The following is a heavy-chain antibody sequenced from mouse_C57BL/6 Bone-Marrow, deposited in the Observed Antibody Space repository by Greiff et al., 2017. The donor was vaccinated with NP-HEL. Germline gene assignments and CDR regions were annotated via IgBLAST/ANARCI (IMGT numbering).Heavy chain of an antibody. CDR1: GYTFTDYY. Sequence: EVQLQQSGPELVKPGASVKISCKASGYTFTDYYMNWVKQSHGKSLEWIGDINPNNGGTSYNQKLKGKATLTVDKSSSTAYMELRSLTSEDSAVYYCAREDYPAWFAYWGQGTLVTVSA. D-gene: IGHD5-5*01. CDR2: INPNNGGT. CDR3: AREDYPAWFAY. V-gene: IGHV1-26*01. J-gene: IGHJ3*01.